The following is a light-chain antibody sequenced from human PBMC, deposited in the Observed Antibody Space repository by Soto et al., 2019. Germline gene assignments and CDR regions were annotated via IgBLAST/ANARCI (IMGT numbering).Light chain of an antibody. V-gene: IGKV1-39*01. CDR3: QQSYSTPMYT. CDR1: QSISSY. CDR2: AAS. J-gene: IGKJ2*01. Sequence: DIQMTQSPSSLSASVGDRVTITCRASQSISSYLNWYQQKPGKAPKLLIYAASSLQSGVPSRFSGSGSGTDFTLTISSLQPDDFAPYYCQQSYSTPMYTFGQGTKLEIK.